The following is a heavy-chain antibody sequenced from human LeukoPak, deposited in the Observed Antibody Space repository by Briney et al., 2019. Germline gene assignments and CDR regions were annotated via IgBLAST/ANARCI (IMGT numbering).Heavy chain of an antibody. V-gene: IGHV1-69*04. J-gene: IGHJ4*02. CDR2: IIPILGIA. CDR3: AREAIRLRLGELSLLGYFDY. CDR1: GGTFSSYA. D-gene: IGHD3-16*02. Sequence: SVTVSFKSSGGTFSSYAISRVRQAPGQGLEWMGRIIPILGIANYAQKFQGRVTITADKSTSTAYMELSSLRSEDTAVYYCAREAIRLRLGELSLLGYFDYWGQGTLVTVSS.